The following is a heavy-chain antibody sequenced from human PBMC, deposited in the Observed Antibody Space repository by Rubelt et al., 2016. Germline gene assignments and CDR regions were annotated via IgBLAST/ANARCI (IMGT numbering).Heavy chain of an antibody. V-gene: IGHV4-34*01. CDR2: INHSGST. CDR3: ATSTVTKDY. J-gene: IGHJ4*02. Sequence: QVQLQQWGAGLLKPSETLSLTCAVYGGSFSGYYWSWIRQPPGKGLEWIGEINHSGSTNYNPSLKRWCTRQVDTSKNQFSLKLSLGTAADTAVYYCATSTVTKDYWGQGTLVTVSS. D-gene: IGHD4-17*01. CDR1: GGSFSGYY.